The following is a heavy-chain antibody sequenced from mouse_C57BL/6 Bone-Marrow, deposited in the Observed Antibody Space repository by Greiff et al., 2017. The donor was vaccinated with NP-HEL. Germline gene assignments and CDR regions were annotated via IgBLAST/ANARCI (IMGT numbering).Heavy chain of an antibody. J-gene: IGHJ2*01. D-gene: IGHD1-1*01. CDR3: TRQASITTVVATRYFDY. Sequence: EVQLMESGGGLVQPGGSMKLSCAASGFTFSDAWMDWVRQSPEKGLEWVAEIRNKANNHATYYAESVKGRFTISRDDSKSSVYLQMNSLRAEDTGIYYCTRQASITTVVATRYFDYWGQGTTLTVSS. CDR2: IRNKANNHAT. V-gene: IGHV6-6*01. CDR1: GFTFSDAW.